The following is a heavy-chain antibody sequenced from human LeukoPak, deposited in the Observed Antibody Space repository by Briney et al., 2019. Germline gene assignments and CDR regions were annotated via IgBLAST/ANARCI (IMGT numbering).Heavy chain of an antibody. V-gene: IGHV3-7*01. CDR1: GFTFSSYW. Sequence: PGGSLRLSCAASGFTFSSYWMSWVRQAPGKGLEWVANIKQDGSEKYYVDSVKGRFTISRDNAKNSLYLQMNSLRAEDTAVYYCARTYGDYVVSAFDIWGQGTMVTVSS. CDR2: IKQDGSEK. CDR3: ARTYGDYVVSAFDI. J-gene: IGHJ3*02. D-gene: IGHD4-17*01.